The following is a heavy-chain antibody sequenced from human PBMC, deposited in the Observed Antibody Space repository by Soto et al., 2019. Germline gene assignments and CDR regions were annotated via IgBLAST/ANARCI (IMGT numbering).Heavy chain of an antibody. CDR2: TYYRSKWYN. CDR3: ARDRKGGFVMDV. Sequence: PSQTVSLTCAISWDSFSSNIAAWNCIRQSPSRGLEWLGRTYYRSKWYNDYAVSVKGRISINPDTSKNLFSLQLNSVTPEDTAVYYCARDRKGGFVMDVWGQGTTVTVSS. J-gene: IGHJ6*02. CDR1: WDSFSSNIAA. V-gene: IGHV6-1*01. D-gene: IGHD3-16*01.